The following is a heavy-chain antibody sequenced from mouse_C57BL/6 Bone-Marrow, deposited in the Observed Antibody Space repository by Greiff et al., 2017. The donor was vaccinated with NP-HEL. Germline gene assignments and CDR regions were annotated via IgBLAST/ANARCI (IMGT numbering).Heavy chain of an antibody. Sequence: QVQLQQPGAELVKPGASVKMSCKASGYTFNSYWITWVKQRPGQGLEWIGDIYPGSGSTNYNEKFKSKATLTVDTSSSTAYMQLSSLTSEDSAVYYCASSLYWYFDVWGTGTTVTVSS. CDR1: GYTFNSYW. CDR2: IYPGSGST. D-gene: IGHD1-1*01. J-gene: IGHJ1*03. V-gene: IGHV1-55*01. CDR3: ASSLYWYFDV.